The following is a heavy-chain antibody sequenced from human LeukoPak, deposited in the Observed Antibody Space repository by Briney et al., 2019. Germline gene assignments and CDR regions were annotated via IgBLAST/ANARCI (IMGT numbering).Heavy chain of an antibody. CDR1: GFTFSSYW. J-gene: IGHJ6*02. CDR3: ARDSPDYSIGYYYYGMDV. V-gene: IGHV3-74*01. D-gene: IGHD4-11*01. Sequence: PGGSLRLSCAASGFTFSSYWMHWVRQAPGKGLVWVSRINSDGSSTSYADSVKGRFTISRDNAKNTLYLRMNSLRAEDTAVYYCARDSPDYSIGYYYYGMDVWGQGTTVTVSS. CDR2: INSDGSST.